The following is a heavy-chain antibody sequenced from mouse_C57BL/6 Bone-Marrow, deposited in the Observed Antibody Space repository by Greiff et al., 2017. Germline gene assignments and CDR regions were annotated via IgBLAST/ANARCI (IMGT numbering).Heavy chain of an antibody. CDR1: GYTFTDYN. V-gene: IGHV1-22*01. CDR3: ARWWRGDYESFAY. CDR2: INPNNGGT. D-gene: IGHD2-4*01. Sequence: VQLQQSGPELVKPGASVKMSCKASGYTFTDYNMHWVKQSHGKSLEWIGYINPNNGGTSYNQKFKGKATLTVNKSSSTAYMELRSLTSEDSAVYYCARWWRGDYESFAYWGQGTLVTVSA. J-gene: IGHJ3*01.